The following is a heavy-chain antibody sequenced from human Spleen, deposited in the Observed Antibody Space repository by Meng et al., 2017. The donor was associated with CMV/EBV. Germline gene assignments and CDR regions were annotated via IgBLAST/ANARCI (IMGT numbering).Heavy chain of an antibody. CDR2: INPNSGGT. D-gene: IGHD1-26*01. Sequence: ASVKVSCKASGYTFTGYYMHWVRQAPGQGLEWMGWINPNSGGTNYAQKFQGRVTMTRDTSISTAYMELSRLRSDDTAVYYCATIPVGATPTDYWGQGTLVTVFS. J-gene: IGHJ4*02. CDR1: GYTFTGYY. V-gene: IGHV1-2*02. CDR3: ATIPVGATPTDY.